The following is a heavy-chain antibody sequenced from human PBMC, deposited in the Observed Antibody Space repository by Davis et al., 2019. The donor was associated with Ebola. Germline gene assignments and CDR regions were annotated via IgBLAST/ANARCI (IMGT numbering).Heavy chain of an antibody. J-gene: IGHJ4*02. CDR3: ARAYYYDSSGADGDY. V-gene: IGHV1-18*04. D-gene: IGHD3-22*01. Sequence: ASVKVSCKASGYTFTSYGISWVRQAPGQGLEWMGWISAYNGNTNYAQKLQGRVTMTTDTSTSTAYMELRSLRSDDTAVYYCARAYYYDSSGADGDYWGQGTLVTVSS. CDR2: ISAYNGNT. CDR1: GYTFTSYG.